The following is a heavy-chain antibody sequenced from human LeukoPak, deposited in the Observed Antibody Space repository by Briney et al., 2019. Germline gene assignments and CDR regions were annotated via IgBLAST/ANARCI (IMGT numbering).Heavy chain of an antibody. D-gene: IGHD4-17*01. Sequence: SETLSLTCAVSGGSISRGGYSWSWIRQPPGKGLEWIGYIYHSGSTYYNPSLKSRVTISVDRSKNQFSLKLSSVTAADTAVYYCARMTTVTSWAFDIWGQGTMVTVSS. CDR2: IYHSGST. V-gene: IGHV4-30-2*01. CDR1: GGSISRGGYS. CDR3: ARMTTVTSWAFDI. J-gene: IGHJ3*02.